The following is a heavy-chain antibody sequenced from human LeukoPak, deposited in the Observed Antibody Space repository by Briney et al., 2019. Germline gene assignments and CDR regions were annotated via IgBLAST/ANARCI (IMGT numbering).Heavy chain of an antibody. CDR1: GGSISSSSYY. J-gene: IGHJ6*03. D-gene: IGHD3-22*01. Sequence: SETLSLTCTVSGGSISSSSYYWGWIRQPPGKGLEWIGSIYYSGSTYYNPSLKSRVTISVDTSKNQFSLKLSSVTAADTAVYYCARGAYYYDSSGYYPYYYYYMDVWGKGTTVTISS. CDR3: ARGAYYYDSSGYYPYYYYYMDV. V-gene: IGHV4-39*07. CDR2: IYYSGST.